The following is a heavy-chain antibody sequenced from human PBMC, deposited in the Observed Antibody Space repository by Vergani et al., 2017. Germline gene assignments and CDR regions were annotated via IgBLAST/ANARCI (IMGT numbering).Heavy chain of an antibody. CDR2: VEDSGYF. J-gene: IGHJ4*02. CDR3: ARSIVSRNPPDYFDN. CDR1: GGSLSGYY. Sequence: QVQLQESGPGLVRPSETLSPTCTVPGGSLSGYYWNWIRQTPGEGLEWIGYVEDSGYFNYNPSLKTRVSMSSDTSNNQFSLMLGSVTVADTAVYYCARSIVSRNPPDYFDNWGQGTLVTVSS. V-gene: IGHV4-59*01. D-gene: IGHD1-14*01.